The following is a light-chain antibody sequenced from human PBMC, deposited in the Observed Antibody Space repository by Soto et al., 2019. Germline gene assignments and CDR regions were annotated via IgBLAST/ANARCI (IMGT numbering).Light chain of an antibody. CDR1: QSVTGD. Sequence: EIVMTQSPATLSVSPGETATLSCRASQSVTGDLAWFQQKPGQSPRLLIYDASTRATGIPARFSGRGYGTEFTLTISSLQSEDFAVFYCQQYSNWPRTFGQGTRVEIK. V-gene: IGKV3-15*01. CDR2: DAS. CDR3: QQYSNWPRT. J-gene: IGKJ1*01.